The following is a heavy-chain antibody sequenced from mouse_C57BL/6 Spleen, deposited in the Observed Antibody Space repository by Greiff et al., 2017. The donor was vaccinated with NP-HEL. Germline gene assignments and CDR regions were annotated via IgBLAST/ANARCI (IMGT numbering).Heavy chain of an antibody. CDR2: INPNNGGT. Sequence: EVQLVESGPELVKPGASVKIPCKASGYTFTDYNMDWVKQSHGKSLEWIGDINPNNGGTIYNQKFKGKATLTVDKSSSTAYMELRSLTSEDTAVYYCARTPDYYGSSFDYWGQGTTLTVSS. D-gene: IGHD1-1*01. J-gene: IGHJ2*01. CDR3: ARTPDYYGSSFDY. V-gene: IGHV1-18*01. CDR1: GYTFTDYN.